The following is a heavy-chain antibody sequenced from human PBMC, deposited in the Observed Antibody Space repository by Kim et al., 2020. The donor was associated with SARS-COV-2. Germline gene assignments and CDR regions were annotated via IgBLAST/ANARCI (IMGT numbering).Heavy chain of an antibody. J-gene: IGHJ5*02. CDR3: ARGGYFDWLLYKGANWFDP. D-gene: IGHD3-9*01. Sequence: SRVTISVDTSKNQFSLKLSSVTAADTAVYYCARGGYFDWLLYKGANWFDPWGQGTLVTVSS. V-gene: IGHV4-34*01.